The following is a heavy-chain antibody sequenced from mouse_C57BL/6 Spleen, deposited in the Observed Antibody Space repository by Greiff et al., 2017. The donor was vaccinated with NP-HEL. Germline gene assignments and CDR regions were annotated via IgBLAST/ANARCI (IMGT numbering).Heavy chain of an antibody. CDR2: IDPSDSYT. J-gene: IGHJ2*01. V-gene: IGHV1-50*01. CDR1: GYTFTSYW. Sequence: VQLQQSGAELVKPGASVKLSCKASGYTFTSYWMQWVKQRPGQGLEWIGEIDPSDSYTNYNQKFKGKATLTVDTSSSTAYMQLSSLTSEDSAVYYCARDGYYDYWGQGTTLTVSS. CDR3: ARDGYYDY. D-gene: IGHD2-3*01.